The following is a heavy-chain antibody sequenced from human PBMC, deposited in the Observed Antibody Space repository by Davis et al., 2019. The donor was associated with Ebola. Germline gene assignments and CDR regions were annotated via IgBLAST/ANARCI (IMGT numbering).Heavy chain of an antibody. D-gene: IGHD3-22*01. CDR1: GYTFTRYG. J-gene: IGHJ3*02. V-gene: IGHV1-18*01. CDR3: ARHLYHTSGRDAFDI. Sequence: ASVKVSCKASGYTFTRYGVSWVRQAPGQGLEWMGWISGYNGNTNYAQKLQGRVTMTTDTSTSTAYMELRSLRSDDTAVYYCARHLYHTSGRDAFDIWGQGTMVTVSS. CDR2: ISGYNGNT.